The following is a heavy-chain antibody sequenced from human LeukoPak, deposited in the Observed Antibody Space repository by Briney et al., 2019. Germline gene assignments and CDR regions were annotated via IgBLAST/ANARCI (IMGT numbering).Heavy chain of an antibody. J-gene: IGHJ4*02. CDR1: GFTFSDYY. CDR3: ARDQIEYCSSTSCYTGQGFDY. Sequence: GGSLRLSCAASGFTFSDYYMSWIRQAPGKGLEWVSYISSSGSTIYYADSVKGRFTISRDNAKNSLYLQMNSLRAEDTAVYYCARDQIEYCSSTSCYTGQGFDYWGQGTLVTVSS. CDR2: ISSSGSTI. D-gene: IGHD2-2*02. V-gene: IGHV3-11*04.